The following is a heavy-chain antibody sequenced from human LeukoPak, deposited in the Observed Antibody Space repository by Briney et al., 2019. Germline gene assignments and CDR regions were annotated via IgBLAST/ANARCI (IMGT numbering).Heavy chain of an antibody. V-gene: IGHV3-48*03. D-gene: IGHD1-1*01. CDR1: GFTFSSYE. CDR3: ASAWNDEFHFDY. CDR2: ISSSGSTI. Sequence: GGSLRLSCAASGFTFSSYEMNWVRQAPGKGLEWVSYISSSGSTIYYADSVKGRFTISRDNAKNSLYPQMNSLRAEDTAVYYCASAWNDEFHFDYWGQGTLVTVSS. J-gene: IGHJ4*02.